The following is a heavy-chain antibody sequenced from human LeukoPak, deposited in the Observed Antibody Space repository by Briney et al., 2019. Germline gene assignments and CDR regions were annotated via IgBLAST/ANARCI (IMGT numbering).Heavy chain of an antibody. CDR1: GYSISSGYY. V-gene: IGHV4-38-2*01. Sequence: SETLSLTCAVSGYSISSGYYWGWIRQPPGKGLERIGSIYHSGSTHYNPSLKRRLTISVDTSKNQFSLKLSSVTAADTAVYYCARHVLIVPAANFDYCGQGTLVTVSS. CDR2: IYHSGST. J-gene: IGHJ4*02. D-gene: IGHD2-2*01. CDR3: ARHVLIVPAANFDY.